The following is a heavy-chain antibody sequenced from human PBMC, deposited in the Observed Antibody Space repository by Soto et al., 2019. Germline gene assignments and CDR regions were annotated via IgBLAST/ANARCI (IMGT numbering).Heavy chain of an antibody. CDR2: IKSKTDGGTT. V-gene: IGHV3-15*01. J-gene: IGHJ3*02. CDR1: GFTFSNAW. D-gene: IGHD3-22*01. CDR3: TTDPYDSSGYYYNHAFDI. Sequence: EVQLVESGGGLVKPGGSLRLSCAASGFTFSNAWMSWVRQAPGKGLEWVGRIKSKTDGGTTDYAAPVKGRFTISRDDSKNTLYLQMNSLKTEDTAVYYCTTDPYDSSGYYYNHAFDIWGQGTMVTVSS.